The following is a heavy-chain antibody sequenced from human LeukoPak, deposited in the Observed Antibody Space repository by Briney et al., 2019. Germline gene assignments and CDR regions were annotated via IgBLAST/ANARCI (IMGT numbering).Heavy chain of an antibody. V-gene: IGHV4-30-4*01. CDR1: GGSISSGDYY. J-gene: IGHJ4*02. D-gene: IGHD3-22*01. CDR3: ARDRTYYYDSSGTFDY. Sequence: SETLSLTCTVSGGSISSGDYYWSWIRQPPGKGLEWIGYIYYSGSTYYNPSLKSRVTISVDTSKNQFSLKLSSVTAADTAVYYCARDRTYYYDSSGTFDYWGRGTLVTVSS. CDR2: IYYSGST.